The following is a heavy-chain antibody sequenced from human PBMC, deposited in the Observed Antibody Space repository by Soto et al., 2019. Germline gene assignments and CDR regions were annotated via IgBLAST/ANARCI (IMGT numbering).Heavy chain of an antibody. Sequence: SETLSLTSTVSGGSFKSGSYSWSWIRQPPGKGLEWIGYVYHTGRTSYNPSLKSRVSISMDTSKHQFSLNLDSVTAADTAVYCCARDVAYFDSWGQGTLVAVSS. CDR3: ARDVAYFDS. CDR1: GGSFKSGSYS. V-gene: IGHV4-61*01. J-gene: IGHJ4*02. CDR2: VYHTGRT.